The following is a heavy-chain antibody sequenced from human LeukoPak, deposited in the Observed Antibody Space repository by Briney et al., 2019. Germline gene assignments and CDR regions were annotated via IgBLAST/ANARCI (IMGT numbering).Heavy chain of an antibody. J-gene: IGHJ6*02. Sequence: GGSLRLSCAASGFTFSSYGMHWVRQAPGKGLEWVAVIWYDGSNKYYADSVKGRFTISRDNSKNTLYLQMNSLRAEDTAVYYCARGSAPPYYYDSSGYYYSPYYYYYGMDVWGQGTTVTVSS. CDR1: GFTFSSYG. D-gene: IGHD3-22*01. CDR2: IWYDGSNK. V-gene: IGHV3-33*01. CDR3: ARGSAPPYYYDSSGYYYSPYYYYYGMDV.